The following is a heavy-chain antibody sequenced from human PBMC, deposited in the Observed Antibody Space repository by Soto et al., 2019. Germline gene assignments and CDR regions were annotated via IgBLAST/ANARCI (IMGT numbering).Heavy chain of an antibody. V-gene: IGHV5-51*01. D-gene: IGHD3-22*01. Sequence: PGESLKSSCKGSVYTFSNYWIGWVRQMPGKGLEWMGIIYAGDSDTRYSPSFQGQVTMSADQSISTAYLQWTSLKASDTAIYYCARQETSIGSGYSHWGQGTLVTVSS. CDR3: ARQETSIGSGYSH. CDR2: IYAGDSDT. J-gene: IGHJ4*02. CDR1: VYTFSNYW.